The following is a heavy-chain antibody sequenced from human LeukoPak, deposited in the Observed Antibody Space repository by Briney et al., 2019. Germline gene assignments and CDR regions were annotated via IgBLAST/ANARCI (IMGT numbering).Heavy chain of an antibody. CDR3: AREGSGWYHDAFDI. CDR2: IIPIFGTA. V-gene: IGHV1-69*05. J-gene: IGHJ3*02. D-gene: IGHD6-19*01. Sequence: SVKVSCKASGGTFSSYAISWVRQAPGQGLEWMGGIIPIFGTANYAQKSQGRVTITTDESTSTAYMELSSLRSEDTAVYYCAREGSGWYHDAFDIWGQGTMVTVSS. CDR1: GGTFSSYA.